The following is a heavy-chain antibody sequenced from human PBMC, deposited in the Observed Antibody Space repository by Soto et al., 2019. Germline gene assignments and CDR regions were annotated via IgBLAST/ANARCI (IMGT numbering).Heavy chain of an antibody. CDR1: GYTFTSYY. CDR2: INPSGGST. CDR3: ARSPEGSSSWYETSFDY. Sequence: ASVKVSCKASGYTFTSYYMHWVRQAPGQGLEWMGIINPSGGSTSYAQKFQGRVTMTRDTSTSTVYMELSSLRSEDTAVYYCARSPEGSSSWYETSFDYWGQGTLVTVSS. D-gene: IGHD6-13*01. J-gene: IGHJ4*02. V-gene: IGHV1-46*01.